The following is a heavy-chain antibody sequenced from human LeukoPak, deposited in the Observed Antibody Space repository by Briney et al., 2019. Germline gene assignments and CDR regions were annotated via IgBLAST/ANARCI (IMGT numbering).Heavy chain of an antibody. D-gene: IGHD3-3*01. CDR2: ISAYNGNT. V-gene: IGHV1-18*01. CDR3: ARAGETIFGAPNWFDP. CDR1: GYTFTSYG. Sequence: ASVKVSCKASGYTFTSYGISWVRQAPGQGLEWMGWISAYNGNTNYAQKLQGRVTMTTDTSTSTAYMELRSLRSDDPAVYYCARAGETIFGAPNWFDPWGQGTLVTVSS. J-gene: IGHJ5*02.